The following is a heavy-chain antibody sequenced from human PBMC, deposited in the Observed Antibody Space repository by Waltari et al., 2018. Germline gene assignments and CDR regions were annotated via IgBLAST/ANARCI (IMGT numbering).Heavy chain of an antibody. CDR1: GYTLTELS. V-gene: IGHV1-24*01. CDR2: FDPEDVET. CDR3: ATHLRGVQQLVDFGY. J-gene: IGHJ4*02. D-gene: IGHD6-13*01. Sequence: QVQLVQSGAEVKKPGASVKVSCKVSGYTLTELSMHWVRQAPGKGLEWMGGFDPEDVETSYAQKFQGRVTMTEDTSTDTAYMELSSLRSEDTAVYDCATHLRGVQQLVDFGYWGQGTLVTVSS.